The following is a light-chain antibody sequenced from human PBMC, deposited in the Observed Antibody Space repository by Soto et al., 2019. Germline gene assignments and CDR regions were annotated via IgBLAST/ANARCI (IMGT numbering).Light chain of an antibody. CDR1: SSDVGDYNF. Sequence: QSVLTQPASVSGSPGQSITISCTGTSSDVGDYNFVSWYQQHPGKAPKLMIYDVSNRPSGVSNRFSGSKSGNTASLTISGLQAEDEADYYCSSYTSTTTRVIFGGGTKLTVL. V-gene: IGLV2-14*01. CDR2: DVS. CDR3: SSYTSTTTRVI. J-gene: IGLJ2*01.